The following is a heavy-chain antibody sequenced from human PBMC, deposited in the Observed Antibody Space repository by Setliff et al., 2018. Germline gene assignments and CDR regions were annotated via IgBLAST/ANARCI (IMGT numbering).Heavy chain of an antibody. CDR3: AREQWLDPPGYYYMDV. V-gene: IGHV4-38-2*02. Sequence: SETLSLTCAVSGYSITSGYYWGWIRQPPGKGLEWIGSIYHSGSTYYNPSLKSRVSISVDTSKNQFSLKLNSVTAADMAVYYCAREQWLDPPGYYYMDVWAKGTTVTVSS. CDR1: GYSITSGYY. J-gene: IGHJ6*03. D-gene: IGHD6-19*01. CDR2: IYHSGST.